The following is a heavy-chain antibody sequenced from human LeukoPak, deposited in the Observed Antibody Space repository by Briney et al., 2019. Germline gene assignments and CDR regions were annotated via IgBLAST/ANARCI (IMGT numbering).Heavy chain of an antibody. CDR2: VDPNSGAT. J-gene: IGHJ4*02. CDR3: AKDRDIVATRGGDY. D-gene: IGHD5-12*01. V-gene: IGHV1-2*02. CDR1: GYTFTDYY. Sequence: ASVKVSCKTSGYTFTDYYIHWVRQAPGQGLESMGWVDPNSGATNYAQKFQGRVTMTRDTSISTAYMELTSLRSDDTAVYYCAKDRDIVATRGGDYWGQGTLVTVSS.